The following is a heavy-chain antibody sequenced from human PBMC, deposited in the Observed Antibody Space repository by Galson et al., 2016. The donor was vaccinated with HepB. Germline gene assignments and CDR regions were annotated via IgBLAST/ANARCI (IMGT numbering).Heavy chain of an antibody. CDR1: GFPFSPAW. CDR3: IHDWSYNYGMDV. J-gene: IGHJ6*02. Sequence: SLRLSCAGSGFPFSPAWMNWVRQAPGKGLEWVGRMKNKGSDGTTEYAAPVKGRFTIARDDSKNTLYLQMNSLTTEDPAIYYCIHDWSYNYGMDVWGHGTTVTVSS. D-gene: IGHD3-9*01. CDR2: MKNKGSDGTT. V-gene: IGHV3-15*01.